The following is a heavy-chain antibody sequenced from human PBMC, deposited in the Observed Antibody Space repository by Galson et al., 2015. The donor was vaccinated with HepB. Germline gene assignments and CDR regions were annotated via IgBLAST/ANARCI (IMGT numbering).Heavy chain of an antibody. CDR3: ARDGWSSSWLFGAFDI. CDR1: GDSVSSNSAA. V-gene: IGHV6-1*01. J-gene: IGHJ3*02. CDR2: TYYRSKWYN. Sequence: CAISGDSVSSNSAAWNWIRQSPSRGLEWLGRTYYRSKWYNDYAVSVKSRITINPDTSKNQFSLQLNSVTPEDTAVYYCARDGWSSSWLFGAFDIWGQGTMVTVSS. D-gene: IGHD6-13*01.